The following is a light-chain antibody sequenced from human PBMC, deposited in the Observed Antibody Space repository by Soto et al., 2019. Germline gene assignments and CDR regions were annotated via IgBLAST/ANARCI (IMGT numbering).Light chain of an antibody. CDR2: KAS. CDR1: QSISAW. J-gene: IGKJ1*01. CDR3: QQYNDYSWT. Sequence: DIQMTQSPSTLSASVGDRVSITCRASQSISAWLAWYQQKPGKAPRVMIYKASTLEIGVPSRFRGSGSGTEFTLTISSLQPDDVETYYCQQYNDYSWTFGQGTKVDIK. V-gene: IGKV1-5*03.